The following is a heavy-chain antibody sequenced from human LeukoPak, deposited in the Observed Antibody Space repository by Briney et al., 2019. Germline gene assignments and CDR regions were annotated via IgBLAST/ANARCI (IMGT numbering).Heavy chain of an antibody. Sequence: PGESLKISCKGSGYSLTSYWIGWVRQMPGKGLEWMGIIYPGDSDTRYSPSFQGQVTISADKSISTAYLQWSSLKASDTAMYYCARHRGQLGYCTNGVCYHYYMDVWGKGTTVTVSS. CDR3: ARHRGQLGYCTNGVCYHYYMDV. V-gene: IGHV5-51*01. CDR1: GYSLTSYW. CDR2: IYPGDSDT. D-gene: IGHD2-8*01. J-gene: IGHJ6*03.